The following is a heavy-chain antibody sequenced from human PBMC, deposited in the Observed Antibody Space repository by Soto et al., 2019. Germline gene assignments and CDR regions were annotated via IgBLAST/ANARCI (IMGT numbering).Heavy chain of an antibody. V-gene: IGHV3-23*01. D-gene: IGHD3-3*01. CDR2: ITGGNT. Sequence: EVQLLESGGGLIQPGGSLRLSCEASGFTFGTYGMGWVRQAPGKGLEWVSTITGGNTYYAAPMRGRFTISRDNYKNTLYLQMSSLRAEDTALYYCAKDKERGGYDSDFDAWGQGTLVTVSS. CDR3: AKDKERGGYDSDFDA. CDR1: GFTFGTYG. J-gene: IGHJ4*02.